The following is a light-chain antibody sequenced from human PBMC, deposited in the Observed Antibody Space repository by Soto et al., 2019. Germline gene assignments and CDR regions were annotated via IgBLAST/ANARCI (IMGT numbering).Light chain of an antibody. CDR3: NSYASGSSHVV. V-gene: IGLV2-14*01. CDR1: SSDIGGYDY. Sequence: QSALTQPASVSGSPGQSITLSCTGTSSDIGGYDYVSWYQRHPGKAPKLIIYDVNNRPSGVSNRFSGSKSGNTDSLTISGLQAEDEADYYCNSYASGSSHVVFGGGTKLTVL. J-gene: IGLJ2*01. CDR2: DVN.